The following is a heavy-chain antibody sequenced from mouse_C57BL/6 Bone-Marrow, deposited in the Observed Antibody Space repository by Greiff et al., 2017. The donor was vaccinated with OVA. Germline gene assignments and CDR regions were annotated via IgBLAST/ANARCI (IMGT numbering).Heavy chain of an antibody. V-gene: IGHV1-80*01. Sequence: VQLQQSGAELVKPGASVKISCKASGYAFSSYWMNWVKQRPGKGLEWIGQIYPGDGDTNYNGKFKGKSTLTADKSSSTAYMQLSILTSEDSAVYFFATTVVATNAVAMDYWGQETSVTVSS. CDR2: IYPGDGDT. CDR1: GYAFSSYW. CDR3: ATTVVATNAVAMDY. J-gene: IGHJ4*01. D-gene: IGHD1-1*01.